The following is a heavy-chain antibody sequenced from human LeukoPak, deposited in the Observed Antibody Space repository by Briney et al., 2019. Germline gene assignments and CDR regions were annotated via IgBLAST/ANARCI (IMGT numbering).Heavy chain of an antibody. CDR2: IIPILGIA. J-gene: IGHJ3*02. CDR3: ARERGIVVVPAAMTGGTNDAFDI. CDR1: GGTFSSYA. D-gene: IGHD2-2*01. V-gene: IGHV1-69*04. Sequence: ASVKVSCKASGGTFSSYAISWVRQAPGQGLEWMGRIIPILGIANYAQKFQGRVTITADESTSTAYMELSSLRSEDTAVYYCARERGIVVVPAAMTGGTNDAFDIWGQGTMVTVSS.